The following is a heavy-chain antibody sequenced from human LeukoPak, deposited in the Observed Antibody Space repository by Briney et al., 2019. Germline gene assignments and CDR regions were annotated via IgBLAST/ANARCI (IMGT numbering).Heavy chain of an antibody. V-gene: IGHV1-46*01. D-gene: IGHD2-21*01. J-gene: IGHJ4*02. CDR3: ARGGVAYCGGDCYILM. CDR2: INPSGGST. CDR1: GYTFTGYY. Sequence: ASVKVSCKASGYTFTGYYMHWVRQAPGQGLEWMGIINPSGGSTSYAQKFQGRVTMTRDTSTSTVYMELSSLRSEDTAVYYCARGGVAYCGGDCYILMWGQGTLVTVSS.